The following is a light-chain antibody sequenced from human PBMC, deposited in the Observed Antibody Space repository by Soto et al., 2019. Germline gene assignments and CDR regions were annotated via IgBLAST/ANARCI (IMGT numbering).Light chain of an antibody. Sequence: DIQMTQSPSTLSASVGDRVTITCRASQSISAGLAWYQQKPGKAPKLLIYKASSLESGVPSRFSGSGSGTEFTHTISSLQPDDFATYYCQQYNNYGSWTFGQGTKVEIK. J-gene: IGKJ1*01. CDR1: QSISAG. CDR3: QQYNNYGSWT. CDR2: KAS. V-gene: IGKV1-5*03.